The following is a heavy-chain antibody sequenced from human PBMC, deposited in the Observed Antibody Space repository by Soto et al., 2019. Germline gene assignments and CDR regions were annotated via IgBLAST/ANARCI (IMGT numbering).Heavy chain of an antibody. V-gene: IGHV1-69*13. CDR2: IIPFFNTS. CDR3: AKHPYWGGYYYNGMDV. J-gene: IGHJ6*02. CDR1: GDTFTSYA. Sequence: SVKVSCKTSGDTFTSYAISWVRQAPGQGLEWMGGIIPFFNTSNYARKFQGRVTITADESTSTAYMELSSVTAADTAVYYCAKHPYWGGYYYNGMDVWGQGTTVTVSS. D-gene: IGHD7-27*01.